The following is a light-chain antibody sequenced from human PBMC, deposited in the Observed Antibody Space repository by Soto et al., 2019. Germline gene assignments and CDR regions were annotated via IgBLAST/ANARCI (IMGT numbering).Light chain of an antibody. CDR3: QVWDSSSAHRV. CDR1: NIGNKS. CDR2: YDS. Sequence: SYELTQPPSVSVAPGKTARISCGGNNIGNKSVHWHQQKPGQAPVLVIYYDSDRPSGIPERFSGSNSGNTATLTISRVEAGDEADYYCQVWDSSSAHRVFGGGTKVTVL. V-gene: IGLV3-21*04. J-gene: IGLJ2*01.